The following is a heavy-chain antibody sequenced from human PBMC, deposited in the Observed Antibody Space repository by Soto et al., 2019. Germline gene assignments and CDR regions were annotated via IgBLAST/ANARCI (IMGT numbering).Heavy chain of an antibody. CDR2: ISSSGSTI. Sequence: GSLRLSCAASGFSFSSYEMNWLRQAPGKGPEWLSYISSSGSTIYYSDSVKGRFTISRDNAKNSLYLQMNSLRAEDTAVYYCARYLSVVTNTWDYFEYCGQGPLVTVYS. V-gene: IGHV3-48*03. D-gene: IGHD3-22*01. J-gene: IGHJ4*02. CDR1: GFSFSSYE. CDR3: ARYLSVVTNTWDYFEY.